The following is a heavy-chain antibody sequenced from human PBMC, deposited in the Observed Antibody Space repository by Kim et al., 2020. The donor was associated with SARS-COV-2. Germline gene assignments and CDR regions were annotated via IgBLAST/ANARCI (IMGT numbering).Heavy chain of an antibody. CDR1: GGSISSSSYY. CDR2: IYYSGST. J-gene: IGHJ4*02. CDR3: ARRGLFGAAQDY. Sequence: SETLSLTCTVSGGSISSSSYYWGWIRQPPGKGLEWIGSIYYSGSTYYNPSLKSRVTISVDTSKNQFSLKLSSVTAADTAVYYCARRGLFGAAQDYWCQGTLVTVSS. D-gene: IGHD3-3*01. V-gene: IGHV4-39*01.